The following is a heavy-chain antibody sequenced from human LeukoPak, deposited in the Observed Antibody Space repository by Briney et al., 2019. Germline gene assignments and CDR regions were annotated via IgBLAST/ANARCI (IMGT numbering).Heavy chain of an antibody. CDR1: GFTFSTYG. D-gene: IGHD3-22*01. CDR2: IAYDGKTT. V-gene: IGHV3-30*03. CDR3: ARDWYYYDSSGYYY. Sequence: GGSLRLSCAASGFTFSTYGTHWVRQAPGKGLEGVAVIAYDGKTTYYADSLKGRFTISRDNAKHSLYLQMNSLRAEDTAVYYCARDWYYYDSSGYYYWGQGTLVTVSS. J-gene: IGHJ4*02.